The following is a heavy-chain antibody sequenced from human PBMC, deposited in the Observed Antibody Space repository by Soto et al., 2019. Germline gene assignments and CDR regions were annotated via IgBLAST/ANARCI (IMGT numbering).Heavy chain of an antibody. Sequence: EVQLVESGGGLVQPGGSLRVSCAASGFSISSYWMHWVRQAPGKGLVWVSRINNDGTDTNYADSVRGRFTITRDNAMNTLYLQMDSLRVEDTAVYYCVRGHLDTAVVPAAMLYWGQGTLVTVSS. D-gene: IGHD2-2*03. J-gene: IGHJ4*02. CDR2: INNDGTDT. CDR1: GFSISSYW. CDR3: VRGHLDTAVVPAAMLY. V-gene: IGHV3-74*01.